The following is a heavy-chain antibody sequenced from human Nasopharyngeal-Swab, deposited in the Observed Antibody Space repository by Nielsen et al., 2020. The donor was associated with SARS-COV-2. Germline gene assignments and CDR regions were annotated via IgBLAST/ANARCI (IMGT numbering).Heavy chain of an antibody. CDR2: IYYSGST. Sequence: PGKGLEWIGSIYYSGSTYYNPSLKSRVTISVDTSKNQFSLKPSSVTAADTAVYYCARWKGIAAAWDYWGQGTLVTVSS. V-gene: IGHV4-39*01. CDR3: ARWKGIAAAWDY. J-gene: IGHJ4*02. D-gene: IGHD6-13*01.